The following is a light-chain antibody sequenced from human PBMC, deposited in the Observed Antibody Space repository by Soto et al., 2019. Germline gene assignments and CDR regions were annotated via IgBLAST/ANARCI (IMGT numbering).Light chain of an antibody. CDR3: QSYDRSSPVV. J-gene: IGLJ2*01. CDR1: SGSIASSY. V-gene: IGLV6-57*04. Sequence: NFLLTQPHSVSESPGKTVTISCTRSSGSIASSYVHWYQQRPGSVPTTLIYEDNERPSGIPGRFSGSIDSSSNSASLTISGLRTADEGDYYSQSYDRSSPVVFGGGTKLTVL. CDR2: EDN.